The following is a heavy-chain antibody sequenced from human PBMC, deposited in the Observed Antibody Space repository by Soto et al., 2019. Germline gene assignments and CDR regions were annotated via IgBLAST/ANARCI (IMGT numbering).Heavy chain of an antibody. CDR3: ARVLANYDSSGYYAPGWFDP. J-gene: IGHJ5*02. V-gene: IGHV1-18*01. CDR1: GYTFTSYG. D-gene: IGHD3-22*01. CDR2: IIAYNGNA. Sequence: AASVKVSCKASGYTFTSYGISWVRQAPGQVLEWMGWIIAYNGNANYAQKLQGRVTMTTDTSTSTAYMELRSLRSDDTAVYYCARVLANYDSSGYYAPGWFDPWGQGTLVTVSS.